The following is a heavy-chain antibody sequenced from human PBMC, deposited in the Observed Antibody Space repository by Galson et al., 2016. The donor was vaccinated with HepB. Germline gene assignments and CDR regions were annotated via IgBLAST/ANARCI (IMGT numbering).Heavy chain of an antibody. CDR2: VYHSGST. V-gene: IGHV4-61*08. CDR1: GASVSSAAYY. Sequence: ETLSLTCIVSGASVSSAAYYWSWVRQPPGKTLEWIGYVYHSGSTKYNPSLQNRVTISIDTSKNQLSLNLNSVTAADTAVYYCARGVRFGDYWGRGTLVTVSS. D-gene: IGHD3-10*01. J-gene: IGHJ4*02. CDR3: ARGVRFGDY.